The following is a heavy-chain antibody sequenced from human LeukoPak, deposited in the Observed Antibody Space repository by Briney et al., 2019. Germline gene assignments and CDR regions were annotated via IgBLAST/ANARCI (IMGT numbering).Heavy chain of an antibody. CDR2: IKSKTDGGTT. V-gene: IGHV3-15*01. D-gene: IGHD3-22*01. J-gene: IGHJ4*02. CDR3: TTEYDSGGYNVY. Sequence: AGGSLRLSCAASGFTFSNAWMSWVRQAPGKGLEWVGRIKSKTDGGTTDYAAPVKGRFTISRDDSKNTLYLQMNSLKTEDTAVYYCTTEYDSGGYNVYWGQGTLVTVSS. CDR1: GFTFSNAW.